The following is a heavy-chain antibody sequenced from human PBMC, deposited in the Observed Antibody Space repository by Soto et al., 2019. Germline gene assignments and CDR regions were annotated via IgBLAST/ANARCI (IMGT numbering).Heavy chain of an antibody. Sequence: EVQLVESGGGLVQPGGSLRLSCAASGFTFSSSWIHWVRQAPGKGLVWVSRINSDGSSTSYADSVKGRFTISRDNAKNTLYLKMNSLRAEDTAVYYCAREYSSSRYFDYWGQGTLVTVSS. CDR1: GFTFSSSW. D-gene: IGHD6-13*01. CDR2: INSDGSST. J-gene: IGHJ4*02. V-gene: IGHV3-74*01. CDR3: AREYSSSRYFDY.